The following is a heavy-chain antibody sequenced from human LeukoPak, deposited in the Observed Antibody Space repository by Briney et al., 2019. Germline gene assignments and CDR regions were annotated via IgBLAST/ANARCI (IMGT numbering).Heavy chain of an antibody. V-gene: IGHV1-69*13. Sequence: SVKVSXKASGGTFSSYAMSWVRQAPGQGLEWMGGIIPIFGAANYAQKFQGRVTITADESTNTAYMELSSLRSEDTAVYYCARGFKYGPIDYWGEGSLVTVSS. CDR1: GGTFSSYA. D-gene: IGHD3-10*01. CDR2: IIPIFGAA. CDR3: ARGFKYGPIDY. J-gene: IGHJ4*02.